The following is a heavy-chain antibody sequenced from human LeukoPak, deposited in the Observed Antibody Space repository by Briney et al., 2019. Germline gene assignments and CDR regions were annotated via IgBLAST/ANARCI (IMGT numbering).Heavy chain of an antibody. CDR2: ISSRCRTI. CDR1: GFTFSSYS. V-gene: IGHV3-48*01. CDR3: AREVGATTYDAFDI. D-gene: IGHD1-26*01. Sequence: GGSLRLSCAASGFTFSSYSMNWVRQAPGKGLEWVSYISSRCRTIYYADSVKGRFTISRDNAKNSLYLQMNSLRAEDTAVYYCAREVGATTYDAFDIWGQGTMVTVSS. J-gene: IGHJ3*02.